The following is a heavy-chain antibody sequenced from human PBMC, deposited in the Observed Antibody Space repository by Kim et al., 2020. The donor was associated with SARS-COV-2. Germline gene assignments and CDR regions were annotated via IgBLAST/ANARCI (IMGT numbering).Heavy chain of an antibody. CDR3: ARESVTTDY. D-gene: IGHD4-4*01. V-gene: IGHV3-7*01. CDR2: SEK. J-gene: IGHJ4*02. Sequence: SEKYYVDSVKGRFTISRDNAKNSLYLQMNSLRAEDTAVYYCARESVTTDYWGQGTLVTVSS.